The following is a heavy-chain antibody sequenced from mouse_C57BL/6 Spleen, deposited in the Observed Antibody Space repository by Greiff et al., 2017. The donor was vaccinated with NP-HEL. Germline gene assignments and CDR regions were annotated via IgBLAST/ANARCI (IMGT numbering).Heavy chain of an antibody. CDR2: IYPGDGDT. Sequence: VQLQQSGAELVKPGASVKISCKASGYAFSSYWMNWVKQRPGKGLEWIGQIYPGDGDTNYNGKFKGKATLTADKSSSTAYMQLSSLTSEDSAVYFCAREGVVAPYYFDYWGQGTTLTVSS. CDR1: GYAFSSYW. J-gene: IGHJ2*01. V-gene: IGHV1-80*01. CDR3: AREGVVAPYYFDY. D-gene: IGHD1-1*01.